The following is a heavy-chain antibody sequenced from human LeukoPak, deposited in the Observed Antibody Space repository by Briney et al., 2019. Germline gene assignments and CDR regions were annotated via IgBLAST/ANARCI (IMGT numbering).Heavy chain of an antibody. CDR3: ATWSDSSGWPMFDY. CDR2: FDPEDGET. CDR1: GYTLTELS. Sequence: GASVKVSCKVSGYTLTELSMHWVRQARGKGLEWMGGFDPEDGETIYAQKFQGRVTMTEDTSTDTAYMELSSLRSEDTAVYYCATWSDSSGWPMFDYWGQGTLVTVSS. D-gene: IGHD6-19*01. J-gene: IGHJ4*02. V-gene: IGHV1-24*01.